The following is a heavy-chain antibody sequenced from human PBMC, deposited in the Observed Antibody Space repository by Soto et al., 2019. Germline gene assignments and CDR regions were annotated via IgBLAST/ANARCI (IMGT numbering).Heavy chain of an antibody. CDR1: GFTFSSYA. J-gene: IGHJ4*02. CDR2: ISYDGSNK. Sequence: QVQLVESGGGVVQPGRSLRLSCAASGFTFSSYAMHWVRQAPGKGLEWVAVISYDGSNKYYADSVKGRFTISRDNSKNPLDLQMNSLGAEDTAVYDCARKGCSGGSCYYVYWGQGTLVTVSS. D-gene: IGHD2-15*01. V-gene: IGHV3-30-3*01. CDR3: ARKGCSGGSCYYVY.